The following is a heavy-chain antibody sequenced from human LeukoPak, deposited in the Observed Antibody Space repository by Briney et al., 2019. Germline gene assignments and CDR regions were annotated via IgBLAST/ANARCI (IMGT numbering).Heavy chain of an antibody. CDR1: GGSISSYY. V-gene: IGHV4-59*01. Sequence: SETLSLACTVSGGSISSYYWSWIRQPPGKGLEWIGYIYYSGSTNYNPSLKSRVTISVDTSKNQFSLKLSSVTAADTAVYYCARRLRGNAAGTSDWYFDLWGRGTLVTVSS. CDR3: ARRLRGNAAGTSDWYFDL. J-gene: IGHJ2*01. CDR2: IYYSGST. D-gene: IGHD6-13*01.